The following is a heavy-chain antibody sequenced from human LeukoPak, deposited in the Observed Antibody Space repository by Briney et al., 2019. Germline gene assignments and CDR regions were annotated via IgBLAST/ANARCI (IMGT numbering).Heavy chain of an antibody. D-gene: IGHD4-17*01. V-gene: IGHV3-30*18. CDR2: ISYDGSNK. CDR3: AKDDFGDYGDAFEI. J-gene: IGHJ3*02. CDR1: GCTFSSYG. Sequence: GRSLRLSCAASGCTFSSYGMHWVRQTPGMGLEWVAVISYDGSNKYYADSVKGRFTISRDNSKNTLYLQMNSLRAEDTAVYYCAKDDFGDYGDAFEIWGQGTMFTVSS.